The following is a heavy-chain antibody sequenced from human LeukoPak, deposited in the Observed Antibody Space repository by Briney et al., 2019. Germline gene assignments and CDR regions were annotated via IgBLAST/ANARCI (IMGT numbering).Heavy chain of an antibody. CDR3: ARSLTDYTSGWYFDY. Sequence: SETLFLTRTVHGGSISSSSYYWGWIRQPPGKGLEWIGSIYYSGSTYYNPSLKSRLTISVDTSNNQFSLKLSSVTATDTAVYYCARSLTDYTSGWYFDYWGQGTLVTVSS. D-gene: IGHD6-19*01. J-gene: IGHJ4*02. CDR2: IYYSGST. CDR1: GGSISSSSYY. V-gene: IGHV4-39*01.